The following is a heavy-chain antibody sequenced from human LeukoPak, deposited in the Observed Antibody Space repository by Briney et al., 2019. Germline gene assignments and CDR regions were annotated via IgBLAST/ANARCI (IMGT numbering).Heavy chain of an antibody. CDR1: GFTFSRYE. J-gene: IGHJ4*02. V-gene: IGHV3-48*03. Sequence: GGSLRLSCAASGFTFSRYEMNWVRQAPGKGLEWVSYISSSGSTIYYADSVKGRFTISRDNAKNSLYLQMNSLRAEDTAAYFCARDARILTGYGFDYWGQGTLVTVSS. CDR2: ISSSGSTI. D-gene: IGHD3-9*01. CDR3: ARDARILTGYGFDY.